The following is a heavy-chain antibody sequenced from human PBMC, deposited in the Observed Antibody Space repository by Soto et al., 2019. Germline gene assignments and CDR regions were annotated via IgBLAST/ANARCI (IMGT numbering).Heavy chain of an antibody. CDR2: IVPIVDTS. CDR1: GGTFSSYA. D-gene: IGHD5-12*01. V-gene: IGHV1-69*12. CDR3: VRVVAIPGYPDN. J-gene: IGHJ4*02. Sequence: QVQLVQSGAEVWQPASSVKVSCKTSGGTFSSYAISWVRQAPGQGLEWMGGIVPIVDTSTYAQKFQGRVTITADESTSTVYMELSSLRSDDMAVYYCVRVVAIPGYPDNWGQGTLVTVSS.